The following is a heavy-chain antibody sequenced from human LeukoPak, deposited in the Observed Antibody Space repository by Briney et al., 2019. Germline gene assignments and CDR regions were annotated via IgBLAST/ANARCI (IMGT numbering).Heavy chain of an antibody. Sequence: AGGSLRLSCAAYGFTFSSSAMSCVRQAAGKGLEWVSAISGSGGSTYYADSVKGRFTISRDNSKNTLYLQMNSLRAADTAVYYCAKGARITMIVVVIHYFDYWGQGSLVTVSS. CDR1: GFTFSSSA. D-gene: IGHD3-22*01. J-gene: IGHJ4*02. CDR3: AKGARITMIVVVIHYFDY. V-gene: IGHV3-23*01. CDR2: ISGSGGST.